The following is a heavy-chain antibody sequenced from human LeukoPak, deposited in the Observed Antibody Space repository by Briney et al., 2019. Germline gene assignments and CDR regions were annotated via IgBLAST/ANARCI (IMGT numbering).Heavy chain of an antibody. J-gene: IGHJ3*02. D-gene: IGHD5-18*01. Sequence: GGSLRLSCAASGFTFSSYAMSWVRQAPGKGLEWVSAISGRGGSTYYADSVKGRFTISRDNSKYTLYLQMNSLRAEDTAVYYCAKDRVTEGGAFDIWGQGTMVTVSS. CDR1: GFTFSSYA. V-gene: IGHV3-23*01. CDR3: AKDRVTEGGAFDI. CDR2: ISGRGGST.